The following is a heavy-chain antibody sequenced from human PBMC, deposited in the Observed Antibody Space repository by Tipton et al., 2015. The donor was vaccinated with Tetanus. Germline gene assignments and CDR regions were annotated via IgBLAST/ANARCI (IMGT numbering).Heavy chain of an antibody. V-gene: IGHV1-18*01. D-gene: IGHD1-14*01. Sequence: QSGAEVKKPGASVKVSCKASGYTFTNYGISWVRQAPGQGLEWVGWISPFTGDTEYAQNLQDRLILTTDTSTSTAYLELRSLRSDDTALYFCARDADMWATRKAFDIWGQGTMVTVSS. CDR3: ARDADMWATRKAFDI. CDR2: ISPFTGDT. CDR1: GYTFTNYG. J-gene: IGHJ3*02.